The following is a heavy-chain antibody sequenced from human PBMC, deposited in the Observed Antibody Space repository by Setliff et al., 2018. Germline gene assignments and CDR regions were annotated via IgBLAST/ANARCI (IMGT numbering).Heavy chain of an antibody. J-gene: IGHJ4*02. CDR2: ISYGRGKE. Sequence: GGSLRLSCAASGFHFSDHAMHWVRQAPGKGLEWVAVISYGRGKEYYGDSVKGRFTISRDNFKNTLYLQMSSLRVEDTAVYYCATSDWYAAFDHWGQGTLVTVSS. V-gene: IGHV3-30*03. CDR1: GFHFSDHA. CDR3: ATSDWYAAFDH. D-gene: IGHD6-19*01.